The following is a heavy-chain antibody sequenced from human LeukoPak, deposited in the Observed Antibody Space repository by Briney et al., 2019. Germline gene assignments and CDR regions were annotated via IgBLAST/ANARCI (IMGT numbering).Heavy chain of an antibody. CDR3: ARNDYESSGFDF. CDR1: GYSISTSNW. J-gene: IGHJ4*02. D-gene: IGHD3-22*01. CDR2: IYYSGST. V-gene: IGHV4-28*01. Sequence: SDTLSLTCGVSGYSISTSNWRGWIRQPPGKGLEWIGYIYYSGSTFYDPSLKSRVTMSVDTSNNQFSLKLSSVTAVDSAVYYCARNDYESSGFDFWGQGALVTVSS.